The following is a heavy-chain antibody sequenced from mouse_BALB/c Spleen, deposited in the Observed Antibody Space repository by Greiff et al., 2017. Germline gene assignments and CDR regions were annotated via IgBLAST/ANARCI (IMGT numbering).Heavy chain of an antibody. Sequence: DVQLVESGGGLVKPGGSLKLSCAASGFAFSSYDMSWVRQTPEKRLEWVAYISSGGGSTYYPDTVKGRFTISRDNAKNTLYLQMSSLKSEDTAMYYCARHAIHYGSSYGFAYWGQGTLVTVSA. D-gene: IGHD1-1*01. J-gene: IGHJ3*01. V-gene: IGHV5-12-1*01. CDR3: ARHAIHYGSSYGFAY. CDR1: GFAFSSYD. CDR2: ISSGGGST.